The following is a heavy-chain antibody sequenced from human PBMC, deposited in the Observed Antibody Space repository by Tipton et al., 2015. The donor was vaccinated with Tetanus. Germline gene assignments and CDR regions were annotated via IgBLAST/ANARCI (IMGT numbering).Heavy chain of an antibody. CDR3: VRGYSGDAF. Sequence: SLRLSCAASGFTFSHHWMSWVRQAPGKGLEWVANIRQDGDEKNYVDSVKGRFTISRDNTKSSVHLQMNSLREDDTAVYYCVRGYSGDAFWGQGTRVTVSS. V-gene: IGHV3-7*04. CDR2: IRQDGDEK. D-gene: IGHD2-15*01. CDR1: GFTFSHHW. J-gene: IGHJ4*02.